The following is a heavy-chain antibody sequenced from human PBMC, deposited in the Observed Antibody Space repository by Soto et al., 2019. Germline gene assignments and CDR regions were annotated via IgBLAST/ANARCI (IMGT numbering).Heavy chain of an antibody. V-gene: IGHV3-74*01. CDR3: AREYSSSRYFDY. CDR1: GFTFSSSW. D-gene: IGHD6-13*01. CDR2: MSSDGSST. Sequence: EVQLVESGGGLVQPGGSLRLSCAASGFTFSSSWMHWVRQAPGKGLVWVSRMSSDGSSTSYADSVKGRFTISRDNAKNTLYLQMNSLRAEDTALYYCAREYSSSRYFDYWGQGTLVTVSS. J-gene: IGHJ4*02.